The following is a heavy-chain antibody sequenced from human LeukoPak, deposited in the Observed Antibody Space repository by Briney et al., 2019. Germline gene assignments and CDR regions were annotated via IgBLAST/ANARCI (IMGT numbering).Heavy chain of an antibody. D-gene: IGHD3-22*01. V-gene: IGHV1-69*13. Sequence: ASVRVSCKASGGTFSSYAVSWVRQAPGGGREWMGGVIPIFGTANYAQKFQGRVTITADESTSTAYMELSSPRSEDTAVYYCARQAPVDYDSSGYLDYWGQGTLVTVSS. CDR3: ARQAPVDYDSSGYLDY. CDR2: VIPIFGTA. CDR1: GGTFSSYA. J-gene: IGHJ4*02.